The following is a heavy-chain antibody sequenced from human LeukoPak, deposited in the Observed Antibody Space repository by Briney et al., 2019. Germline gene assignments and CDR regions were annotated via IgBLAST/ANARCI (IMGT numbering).Heavy chain of an antibody. D-gene: IGHD2/OR15-2a*01. V-gene: IGHV5-51*01. J-gene: IGHJ4*02. CDR3: ARQAGDYVLYFDH. Sequence: GEALNISCKASGYTFSTYWIGWVRQMPGKGLEWMGVIYPGDSDTRYGPSFQGHVSFSADEAITTAYLQWTSRKASDTGIYYCARQAGDYVLYFDHWGRGTQVTVSS. CDR1: GYTFSTYW. CDR2: IYPGDSDT.